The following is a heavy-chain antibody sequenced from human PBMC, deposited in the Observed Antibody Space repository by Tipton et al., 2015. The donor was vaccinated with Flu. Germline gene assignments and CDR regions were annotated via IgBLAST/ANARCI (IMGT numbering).Heavy chain of an antibody. V-gene: IGHV4-38-2*02. CDR1: GYSISSGYY. CDR2: IYHSGST. Sequence: TLSLTCTVSGYSISSGYYWGWIRQPPGKGLEWIGSIYHSGSTYYNPSLKSRVTISVDTSKNQFSLKLSSVTAADTAVYYCASLYYYGSGSYTWGQGTLVTVSS. D-gene: IGHD3-10*01. CDR3: ASLYYYGSGSYT. J-gene: IGHJ5*02.